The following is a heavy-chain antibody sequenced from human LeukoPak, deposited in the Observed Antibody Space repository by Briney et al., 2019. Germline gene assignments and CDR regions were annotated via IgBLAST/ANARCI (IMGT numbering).Heavy chain of an antibody. V-gene: IGHV4-59*01. CDR2: IYYSGST. J-gene: IGHJ4*02. Sequence: SETLSLTCTVSGGSISSYYWSWIRQPPGKGLEWIGYIYYSGSTNYNPSLKSRVTISVDTSKSQFSLKLSSVTAADTAVYYCARGNYDFWSGYCDYWGQGTLVTVSS. CDR1: GGSISSYY. D-gene: IGHD3-3*01. CDR3: ARGNYDFWSGYCDY.